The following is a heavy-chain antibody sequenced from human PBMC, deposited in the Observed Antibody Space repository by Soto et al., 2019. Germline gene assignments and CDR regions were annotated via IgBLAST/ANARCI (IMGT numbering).Heavy chain of an antibody. J-gene: IGHJ5*02. CDR1: GAALNSGNYY. V-gene: IGHV4-31*03. Sequence: SETLSLTCSVSGAALNSGNYYWSWIRQVPGKGLEWIGHIYVTGAVDYSPSLRDRITISQDTSERQFSLNLRLVTAADTAVYYCARLRIATNNYKWFDPWGQGTLVTVSS. D-gene: IGHD2-21*01. CDR2: IYVTGAV. CDR3: ARLRIATNNYKWFDP.